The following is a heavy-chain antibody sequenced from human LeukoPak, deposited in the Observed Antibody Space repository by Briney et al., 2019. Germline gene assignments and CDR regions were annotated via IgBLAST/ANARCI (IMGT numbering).Heavy chain of an antibody. D-gene: IGHD6-13*01. V-gene: IGHV1-2*06. J-gene: IGHJ4*02. CDR2: INPDSGDT. CDR3: ARDQGRLSTSWYTGY. CDR1: GYIFTGYY. Sequence: ASVKVSCKASGYIFTGYYIHWVRQAAGQGLEWMGRINPDSGDTIFAQRFQGRVTMSRDTSITTAYMEVSRLRPDDTAVYFCARDQGRLSTSWYTGYWGQGTQVTVSS.